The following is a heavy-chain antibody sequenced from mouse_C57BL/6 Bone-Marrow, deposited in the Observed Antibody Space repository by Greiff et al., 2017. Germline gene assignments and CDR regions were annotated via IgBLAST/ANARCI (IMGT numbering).Heavy chain of an antibody. Sequence: QVQLQQPGAELVRPGSSVKLSCKASGYTFTSYWMHWVKQRPIQGLEWIGNIDPSDSETHYNQKFKDKATLTVDKSSSTAYMQLSSLTSEDSAVDYCAREEAYSNYFACFAYWGQGTLVTVSA. CDR2: IDPSDSET. J-gene: IGHJ3*01. V-gene: IGHV1-52*01. D-gene: IGHD2-5*01. CDR3: AREEAYSNYFACFAY. CDR1: GYTFTSYW.